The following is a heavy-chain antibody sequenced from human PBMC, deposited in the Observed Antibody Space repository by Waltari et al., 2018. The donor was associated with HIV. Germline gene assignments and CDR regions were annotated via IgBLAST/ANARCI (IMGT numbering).Heavy chain of an antibody. Sequence: EVQLVESGGGLVKPGGSLRLSWEASGFTFSSDSMNWVRKAPGKGLEWVSRISSTSRYIYYADSLKGRFTIPRDNAKTSLYLQMNGLRAEDTAVYYCARELSSDEDYYAMAVWRQETTVTVSS. CDR1: GFTFSSDS. V-gene: IGHV3-21*01. J-gene: IGHJ6*02. D-gene: IGHD2-15*01. CDR2: ISSTSRYI. CDR3: ARELSSDEDYYAMAV.